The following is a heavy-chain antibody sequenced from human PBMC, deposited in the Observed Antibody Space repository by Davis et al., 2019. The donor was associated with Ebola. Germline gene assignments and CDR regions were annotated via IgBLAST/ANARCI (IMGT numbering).Heavy chain of an antibody. D-gene: IGHD3-9*01. CDR2: ISDSSTTI. Sequence: GGSLRLSCAASGFTFSTYSMNWVRQAPGKGLEWVSYISDSSTTIYYADSVKGRFTISRDNSKNTLYLQMNSLRAEDTAVYYCARLLRYFDWLLVGPPYGMDVWGKGTTVTVSS. CDR1: GFTFSTYS. CDR3: ARLLRYFDWLLVGPPYGMDV. J-gene: IGHJ6*04. V-gene: IGHV3-48*01.